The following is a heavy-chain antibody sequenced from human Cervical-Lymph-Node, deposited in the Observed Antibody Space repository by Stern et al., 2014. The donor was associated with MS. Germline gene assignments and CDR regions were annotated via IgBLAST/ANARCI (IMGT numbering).Heavy chain of an antibody. Sequence: QVQLVESGGGVVQPGRSLRLSCVASGFTFRNYAMHWVRHAPGKGLEWVAVTSDDGDKNYYADSVRGRFTVSRNNSKNTLYLQISSLRPDDTATYYCARSAHSDYWGQGSLVIVSS. CDR1: GFTFRNYA. V-gene: IGHV3-30-3*01. CDR3: ARSAHSDY. J-gene: IGHJ4*02. D-gene: IGHD3-3*02. CDR2: TSDDGDKN.